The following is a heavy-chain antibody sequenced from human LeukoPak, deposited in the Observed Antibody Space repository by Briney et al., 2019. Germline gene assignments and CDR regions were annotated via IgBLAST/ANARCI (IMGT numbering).Heavy chain of an antibody. D-gene: IGHD4-23*01. CDR2: ISGSSYYI. Sequence: SGGSLRLSCAASGFTFSSYSMNWVRQAPGKGLEWVSSISGSSYYIYYADSVKGRFTISRDNSKNTLYLQMNSLRAEDTAVYYCAREQDYGGNSGFDPWGQGTLVTVSS. V-gene: IGHV3-21*01. CDR1: GFTFSSYS. CDR3: AREQDYGGNSGFDP. J-gene: IGHJ5*02.